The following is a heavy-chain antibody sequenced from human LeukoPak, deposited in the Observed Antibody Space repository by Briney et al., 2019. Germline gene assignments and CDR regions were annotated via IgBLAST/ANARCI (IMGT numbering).Heavy chain of an antibody. CDR2: TSGSADST. Sequence: GGSLRLSCVASGFNFQRYGMGWVRQAPGKGLEWVSATSGSADSTHYADSVRGRFTISRDNSKNILYLQMNILRAEDTAVYYCAKWVLLWFGDRFDYWGQGTLVTVSS. CDR3: AKWVLLWFGDRFDY. CDR1: GFNFQRYG. V-gene: IGHV3-23*01. D-gene: IGHD3-10*01. J-gene: IGHJ4*02.